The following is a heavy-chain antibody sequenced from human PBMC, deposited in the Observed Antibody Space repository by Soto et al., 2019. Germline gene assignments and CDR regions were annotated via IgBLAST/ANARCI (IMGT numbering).Heavy chain of an antibody. CDR3: AMPGKAMVQRYYYYYMDV. CDR1: GYSFTSYA. D-gene: IGHD3-10*01. CDR2: INAGNGNT. Sequence: ASVKVSCKASGYSFTSYAMHWVRQAPGQRLEWMGWINAGNGNTKYSQKFQGRVTITRDTSASTAYMELSSLRSEDTAVYYCAMPGKAMVQRYYYYYMDVWGKGTTVTVSS. J-gene: IGHJ6*03. V-gene: IGHV1-3*01.